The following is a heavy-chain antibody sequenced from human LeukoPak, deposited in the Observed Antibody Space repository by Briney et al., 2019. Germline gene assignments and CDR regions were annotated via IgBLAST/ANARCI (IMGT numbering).Heavy chain of an antibody. J-gene: IGHJ3*02. CDR3: AREGVAATLNDAFDI. CDR2: ISAYNGNT. Sequence: ASVKVSCKASGYTFTSYGISWVRQAPGQGLEWMGWISAYNGNTNYAQKLQGRVTMTTDTSTSTAYMELSSLRSEDTAVYYCAREGVAATLNDAFDIWGQATMVTVSS. CDR1: GYTFTSYG. V-gene: IGHV1-18*01. D-gene: IGHD2-15*01.